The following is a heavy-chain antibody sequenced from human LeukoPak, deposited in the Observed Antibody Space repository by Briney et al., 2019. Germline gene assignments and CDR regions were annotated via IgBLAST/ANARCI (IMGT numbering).Heavy chain of an antibody. Sequence: SGGSLRLSCAASAFTFSSYSMNWVRPAPGKGLEWVSSISTSGIYIYYTDSVKGRFTISRDNARKSLYLQMNSLRAEDTAVYYCPRGTTNSGSFDDAFDIWGQGTMVTVSS. CDR2: ISTSGIYI. CDR1: AFTFSSYS. CDR3: PRGTTNSGSFDDAFDI. J-gene: IGHJ3*02. D-gene: IGHD1-26*01. V-gene: IGHV3-21*01.